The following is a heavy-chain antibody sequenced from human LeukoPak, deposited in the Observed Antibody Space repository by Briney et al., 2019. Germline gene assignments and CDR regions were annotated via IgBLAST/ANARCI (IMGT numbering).Heavy chain of an antibody. Sequence: ASVKVSCKASGYTFTSYGISWVRQAPGQGLEWMGWSSAYNGNTNYAQKLQGRVTMTTDTSTSTAYMELRSLRSDDTAVYYCARYQRGVLRYLDWLLYFDYWGQGTLVTVSS. CDR3: ARYQRGVLRYLDWLLYFDY. V-gene: IGHV1-18*01. CDR1: GYTFTSYG. D-gene: IGHD3-9*01. J-gene: IGHJ4*02. CDR2: SSAYNGNT.